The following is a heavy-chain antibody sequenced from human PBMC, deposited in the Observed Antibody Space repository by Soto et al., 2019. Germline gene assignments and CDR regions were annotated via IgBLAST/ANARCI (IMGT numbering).Heavy chain of an antibody. CDR2: IIPIFGTA. D-gene: IGHD5-12*01. J-gene: IGHJ4*02. Sequence: GASVKVSCKASGGTFSSYAISWVRQAPGQGLEWMGGIIPIFGTANYAQKFQGRVTITADKSTSTAYMELSSLRSEDTAVYYCACGYDSRSNEQFDYWGQGTLVTVSS. CDR3: ACGYDSRSNEQFDY. V-gene: IGHV1-69*06. CDR1: GGTFSSYA.